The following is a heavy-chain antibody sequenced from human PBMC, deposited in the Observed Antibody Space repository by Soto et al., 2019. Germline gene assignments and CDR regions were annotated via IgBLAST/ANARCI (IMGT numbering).Heavy chain of an antibody. Sequence: GGSLRLSCAASGFTFSSYAMHWVRQAPGKGLEWVAVISYDGSNKYYADSVKGRFTISRDNSKNTLYLQMNSLRAEDTAVYYCAREVSGLRFLEWLFPADYYSYGMDVWGQGTTATVSS. D-gene: IGHD3-3*01. V-gene: IGHV3-30-3*01. CDR2: ISYDGSNK. J-gene: IGHJ6*01. CDR3: AREVSGLRFLEWLFPADYYSYGMDV. CDR1: GFTFSSYA.